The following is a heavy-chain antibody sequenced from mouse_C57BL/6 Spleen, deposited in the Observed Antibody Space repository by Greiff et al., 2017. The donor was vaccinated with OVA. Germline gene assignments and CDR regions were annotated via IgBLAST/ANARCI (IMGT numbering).Heavy chain of an antibody. CDR3: ARYYGSSYVWYFDY. J-gene: IGHJ2*01. CDR2: ISYDGSN. V-gene: IGHV3-6*01. CDR1: GYSITSGYY. Sequence: ESGPGLVKPSQSLSLTCSVTGYSITSGYYWNWIRQFPGNKLEWMGYISYDGSNNYNPSLKNRISITRDTSKNQFFLKLNSVTTEDTATYYCARYYGSSYVWYFDYWGQGTTLTVSS. D-gene: IGHD1-1*01.